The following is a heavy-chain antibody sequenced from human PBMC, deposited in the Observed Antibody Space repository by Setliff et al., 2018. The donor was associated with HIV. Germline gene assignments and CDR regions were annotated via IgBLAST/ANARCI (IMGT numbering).Heavy chain of an antibody. V-gene: IGHV1-18*01. CDR3: ARVPYRSAWFSGGHDAFDI. CDR2: ISGFNGIT. J-gene: IGHJ3*02. CDR1: GYSFARYG. Sequence: AASVKVSCKASGYSFARYGLSWVRQAPGQGLEWMGWISGFNGITKYAQSFQDRVAMTTETATSTAYMEMRSLRSDDTAVYFCARVPYRSAWFSGGHDAFDIWGQGTMVTVSS. D-gene: IGHD6-19*01.